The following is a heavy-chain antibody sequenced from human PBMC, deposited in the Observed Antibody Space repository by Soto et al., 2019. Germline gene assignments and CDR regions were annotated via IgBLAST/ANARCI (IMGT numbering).Heavy chain of an antibody. V-gene: IGHV4-4*02. Sequence: QVQLQESGPGLVKPSGTLSLTCAVSSGSISSSNWWSWVRQPPGKGLEWIGEIYHSGSTNYNPSLKSRVTKSVDKSKNQFSLKLGSVTAADTAVYYCARLTYYYGSGSYPPPQDHYYYYMDVWGKGTTVTVSS. CDR1: SGSISSSNW. D-gene: IGHD3-10*01. CDR3: ARLTYYYGSGSYPPPQDHYYYYMDV. CDR2: IYHSGST. J-gene: IGHJ6*03.